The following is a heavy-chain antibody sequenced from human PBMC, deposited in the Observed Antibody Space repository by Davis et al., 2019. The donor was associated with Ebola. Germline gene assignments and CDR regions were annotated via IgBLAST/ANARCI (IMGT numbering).Heavy chain of an antibody. D-gene: IGHD2-2*01. CDR3: AREAVVPAAIIYGMDV. CDR1: GFTFSTYA. V-gene: IGHV3-30-3*01. J-gene: IGHJ6*02. CDR2: ISYDGNNK. Sequence: PGGSLRLSCAASGFTFSTYAMHWFRQAPGKGLEWVAVISYDGNNKYYADSVKGRFTISRDNSKNTLYLQMNSLRAEDTAVYYCAREAVVPAAIIYGMDVWGQGTTVTVSS.